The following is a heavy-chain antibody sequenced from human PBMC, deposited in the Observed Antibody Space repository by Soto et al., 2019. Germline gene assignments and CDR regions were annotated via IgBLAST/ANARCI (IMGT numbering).Heavy chain of an antibody. Sequence: SQTLSLTCAISGGSGSSISAASDWIKQSPSRGLEWLGRTYYRSKWYNDYAVSVKSRITINPDTSKNQFSLQLNSVTPEDTAVYYCARDQWLRLNAFDIWGQGTMVTVSS. J-gene: IGHJ3*02. D-gene: IGHD5-12*01. CDR3: ARDQWLRLNAFDI. CDR1: GGSGSSISAA. V-gene: IGHV6-1*01. CDR2: TYYRSKWYN.